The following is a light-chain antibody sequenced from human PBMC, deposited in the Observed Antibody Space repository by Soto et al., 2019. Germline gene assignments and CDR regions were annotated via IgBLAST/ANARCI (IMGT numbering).Light chain of an antibody. CDR2: PAS. V-gene: IGKV1-9*01. CDR1: QGIAGY. CDR3: QQVVSYPVT. Sequence: DIQLTQSPSFLSASVGDRVTLTCRASQGIAGYLGWYQQKPGKAPKLLISPASTLQSGVPSRFSGSGSGTEFTLTISSLQTEDSATYYCQQVVSYPVTFGGGTKVEIK. J-gene: IGKJ4*01.